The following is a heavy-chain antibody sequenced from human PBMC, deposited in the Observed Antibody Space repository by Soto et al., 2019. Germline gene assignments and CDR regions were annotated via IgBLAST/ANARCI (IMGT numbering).Heavy chain of an antibody. Sequence: EVQLVESGENLVQPGGSLRLSCAASGFTFSNYWIHWVRQAPGKGLVLVSRINGDEITTNYADSVKGRFTISRDNAKNTVFLAMHSLRAEDTALYDCARGIYGAYGQDFWGEGILVTVSS. CDR1: GFTFSNYW. CDR2: INGDEITT. J-gene: IGHJ4*02. CDR3: ARGIYGAYGQDF. V-gene: IGHV3-74*01. D-gene: IGHD4-17*01.